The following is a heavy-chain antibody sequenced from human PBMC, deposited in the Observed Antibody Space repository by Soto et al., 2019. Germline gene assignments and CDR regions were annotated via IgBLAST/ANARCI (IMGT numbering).Heavy chain of an antibody. CDR3: ARDRSITMVRGVRRYYYYYGMDV. V-gene: IGHV3-11*06. D-gene: IGHD3-10*01. CDR2: ISSSSSYT. Sequence: QVQLVESGGGLVKPGGSLRLSCAASGFTFSDYYMSWIRQAPGKGLEWVSYISSSSSYTNYADSVKGRFTISRDNAKNSLYLQMNSLRAGDTAVYYCARDRSITMVRGVRRYYYYYGMDVWGQGTTVTVSS. CDR1: GFTFSDYY. J-gene: IGHJ6*02.